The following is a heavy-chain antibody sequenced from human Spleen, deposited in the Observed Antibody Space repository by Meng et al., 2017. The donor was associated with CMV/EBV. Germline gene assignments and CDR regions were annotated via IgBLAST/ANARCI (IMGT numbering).Heavy chain of an antibody. V-gene: IGHV3-23*01. CDR2: ITPGVRT. CDR3: AKDHVAVTGIGPLFDS. J-gene: IGHJ4*02. D-gene: IGHD6-19*01. CDR1: GFTFSNYG. Sequence: GESLKISCAASGFTFSNYGIHWVRQAPGMGLEWVSTITPGVRTHYADSVKGRFTISRDISKDLLYLEMHSLRAEDTAVYYCAKDHVAVTGIGPLFDSWGQGTLVTVSS.